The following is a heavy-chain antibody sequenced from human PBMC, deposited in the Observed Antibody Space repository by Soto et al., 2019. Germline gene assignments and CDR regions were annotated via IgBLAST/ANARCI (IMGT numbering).Heavy chain of an antibody. V-gene: IGHV4-39*01. J-gene: IGHJ5*02. Sequence: SSETLSLTCTVSGGSISSSSYYWGWIRQPPGKGLEWIGSIYYSGSTYYNPSLKSRVTISVDTSKNQFSLKLSSVTAADTAVYYCARRKRFPAWFDPWGQGTLVTVSS. CDR1: GGSISSSSYY. CDR2: IYYSGST. CDR3: ARRKRFPAWFDP. D-gene: IGHD3-3*01.